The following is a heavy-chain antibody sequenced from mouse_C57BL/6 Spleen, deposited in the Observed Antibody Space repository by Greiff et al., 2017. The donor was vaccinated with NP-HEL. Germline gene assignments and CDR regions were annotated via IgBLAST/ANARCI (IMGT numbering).Heavy chain of an antibody. CDR1: GYTFTSYG. CDR2: IYPRSGNT. Sequence: VQLQQSGAELVRPGASVKLSCKASGYTFTSYGISWVKQRTGQGLEWIGEIYPRSGNTYYNEKFKGKATLTADKSSSTAYMELRSLTSEDSAVYFCALYYYGSSPLYAMDCWGQGTSVTVSS. CDR3: ALYYYGSSPLYAMDC. J-gene: IGHJ4*01. V-gene: IGHV1-81*01. D-gene: IGHD1-1*01.